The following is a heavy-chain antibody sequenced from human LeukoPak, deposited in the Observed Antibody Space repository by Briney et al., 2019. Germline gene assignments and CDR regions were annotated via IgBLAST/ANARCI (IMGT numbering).Heavy chain of an antibody. V-gene: IGHV3-74*01. J-gene: IGHJ4*02. D-gene: IGHD5-12*01. CDR2: IYSDGSRT. CDR3: ARGWESATIITGGISYY. Sequence: GGSLSLSCAASGFTLSSYWMHWVRQAPGKGLVWVSRIYSDGSRTSYADSVKGRFTISRDNAKNTLYLQMNSLRAEDTAVYYCARGWESATIITGGISYYWGQGTLATVSS. CDR1: GFTLSSYW.